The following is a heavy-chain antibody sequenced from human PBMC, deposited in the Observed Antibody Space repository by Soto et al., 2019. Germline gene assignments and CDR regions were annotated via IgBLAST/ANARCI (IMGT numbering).Heavy chain of an antibody. CDR2: ISAYNGNK. D-gene: IGHD3-22*01. J-gene: IGHJ4*02. V-gene: IGHV1-18*01. Sequence: ASVKVSCKASGYTFTSYGITWVRQAPGQGLEWMGWISAYNGNKNYAQKLQGRVTMTTDTSTSTAYMELRSLRSDDTAVYYCARSGYYDSSCYSGYWGQGTLVTVYS. CDR1: GYTFTSYG. CDR3: ARSGYYDSSCYSGY.